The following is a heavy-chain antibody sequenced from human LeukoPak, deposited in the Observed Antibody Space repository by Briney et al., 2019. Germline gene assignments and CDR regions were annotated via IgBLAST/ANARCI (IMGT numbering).Heavy chain of an antibody. CDR1: GGSLSPYY. CDR3: ARLDSGDHGNIPH. CDR2: IYYTGTT. D-gene: IGHD1-26*01. Sequence: SETLSLTCTVSGGSLSPYYWTWIRQPPGKGLEWIGYIYYTGTTRYNPSLNSRVTISVETSKNQFSLRLNSVTAADTAIYYCARLDSGDHGNIPHWGQGTLVTVSS. J-gene: IGHJ1*01. V-gene: IGHV4-59*08.